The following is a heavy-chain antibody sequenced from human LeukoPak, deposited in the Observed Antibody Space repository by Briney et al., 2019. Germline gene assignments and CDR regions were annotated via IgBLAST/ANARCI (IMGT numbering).Heavy chain of an antibody. Sequence: SETLSLTCTVSGGSISSGSYYWSWIRQPAGKGLEWIGRIYSSGSTNYNPSLESRVTISVDTSKNQFSLKLSSVTAADTAVYYCASGYGGNINWFDPWGQGTLVTVSS. CDR2: IYSSGST. CDR1: GGSISSGSYY. J-gene: IGHJ5*02. D-gene: IGHD4-23*01. V-gene: IGHV4-61*02. CDR3: ASGYGGNINWFDP.